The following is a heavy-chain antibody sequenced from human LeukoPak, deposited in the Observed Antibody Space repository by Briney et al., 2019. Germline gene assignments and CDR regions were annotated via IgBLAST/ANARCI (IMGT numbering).Heavy chain of an antibody. J-gene: IGHJ4*02. CDR3: AKGSTGASGYYFDS. V-gene: IGHV3-23*01. D-gene: IGHD2-8*02. CDR2: IIDSGDTT. CDR1: GFTFSNYV. Sequence: GGSLRLSCAASGFTFSNYVMGWVRQATGKGLEWVSSIIDSGDTTYHADSVKGRFTVSRDNSDNTTSLQMNNLRAEDTAIYYCAKGSTGASGYYFDSWGQGTLVTVSS.